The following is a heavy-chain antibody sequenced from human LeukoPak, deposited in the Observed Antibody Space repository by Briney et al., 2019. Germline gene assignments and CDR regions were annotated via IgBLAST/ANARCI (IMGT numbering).Heavy chain of an antibody. V-gene: IGHV4-59*08. J-gene: IGHJ4*02. CDR3: ARVGGATGLGY. CDR1: GGSISSYY. CDR2: IYYSGST. D-gene: IGHD2-8*02. Sequence: SETLSLTCTVSGGSISSYYWSWIRQPPGKGLEWIGYIYYSGSTNYNPSLKSRVTISVDTSKNQFSLKLSSVTAADTAVYYCARVGGATGLGYWGQGTLVTVSS.